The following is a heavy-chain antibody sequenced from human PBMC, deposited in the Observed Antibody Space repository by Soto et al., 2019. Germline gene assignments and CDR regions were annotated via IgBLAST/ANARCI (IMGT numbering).Heavy chain of an antibody. V-gene: IGHV4-4*02. Sequence: PSETLSLTCAVSGGSISSSNWWSWVRQPPGKGLEWIGEIYHGGSTNYNPSLKSRVTISVDKSKNQFSLKLSSVTAADTAVYYCERSRGYYDSSGYSYYWGQGTLVTVSS. CDR1: GGSISSSNW. CDR2: IYHGGST. CDR3: ERSRGYYDSSGYSYY. J-gene: IGHJ4*02. D-gene: IGHD3-22*01.